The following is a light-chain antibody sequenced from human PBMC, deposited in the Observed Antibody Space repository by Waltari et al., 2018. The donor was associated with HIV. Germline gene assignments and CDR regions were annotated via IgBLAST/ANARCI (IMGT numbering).Light chain of an antibody. CDR3: QQTYNTPLFT. CDR2: AAS. V-gene: IGKV1-39*01. CDR1: QSIKNY. Sequence: DIQLTQSPSSLSASVGDRVTITCRASQSIKNYLNWYQQKPGKAPQLLMYAASSLQSAVPSRFIGGGSGTNFTLTITCLQPEDFATYYCQQTYNTPLFTFGPGTNVDLK. J-gene: IGKJ3*01.